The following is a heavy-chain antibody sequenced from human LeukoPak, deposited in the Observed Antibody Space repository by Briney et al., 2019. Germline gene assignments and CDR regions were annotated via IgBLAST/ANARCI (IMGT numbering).Heavy chain of an antibody. CDR1: GYSFNSYW. CDR3: ARTAGVLAQGYFDL. J-gene: IGHJ2*01. V-gene: IGHV5-51*01. D-gene: IGHD4/OR15-4a*01. CDR2: IYPGDSDT. Sequence: GESLKISCKGSGYSFNSYWIAWVRQKPGKGLEWMGIIYPGDSDTRYSPSFQGQVTISADKSTSTAYLQWSSLKASDTDMYYCARTAGVLAQGYFDLWGRGTLVTVSS.